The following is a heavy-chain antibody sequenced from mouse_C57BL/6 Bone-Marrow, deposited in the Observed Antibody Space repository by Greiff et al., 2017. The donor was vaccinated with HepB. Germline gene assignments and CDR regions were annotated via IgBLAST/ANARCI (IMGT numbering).Heavy chain of an antibody. D-gene: IGHD1-1*01. CDR2: IHPNSGST. Sequence: VQLQQPGAELVKPGASVKLSCKASGYTFTSYWMHWVKQRPGQGLEWIGMIHPNSGSTNYNEKFKSKATLTVDKSSSTAYMQLSSLTSEDSAVYYGAIYGTTVVGGAMGYWGQGTSVTVSS. CDR1: GYTFTSYW. J-gene: IGHJ4*01. V-gene: IGHV1-64*01. CDR3: AIYGTTVVGGAMGY.